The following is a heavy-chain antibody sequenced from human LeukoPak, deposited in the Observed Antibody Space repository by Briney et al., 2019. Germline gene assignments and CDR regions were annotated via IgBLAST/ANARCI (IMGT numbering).Heavy chain of an antibody. CDR2: FDPEDGET. CDR3: ATRLTPRWNPLNWFDP. CDR1: GYTLTELS. V-gene: IGHV1-24*01. D-gene: IGHD1-1*01. J-gene: IGHJ5*02. Sequence: GASVKVSCKVSGYTLTELSMHWVRQAPGKGLEWMGGFDPEDGETIYAQKFQGRATMTEDTSTDTAYVELSSLRSEDTAVYYCATRLTPRWNPLNWFDPWGQGTLVTVSS.